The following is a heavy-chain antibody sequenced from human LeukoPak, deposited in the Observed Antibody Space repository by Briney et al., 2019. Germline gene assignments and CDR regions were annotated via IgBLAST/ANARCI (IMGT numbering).Heavy chain of an antibody. Sequence: SETLSLTCTVSGGSISSYYWSWIRQPPGKGLEWIGYIYYSGSTNYNPSLKSRVTISVDTSKNQFSLKLSSVTAADTAVYYCARTLIAAAGTGPLFDYWGQGTLVTVSS. V-gene: IGHV4-59*08. D-gene: IGHD6-13*01. J-gene: IGHJ4*02. CDR3: ARTLIAAAGTGPLFDY. CDR2: IYYSGST. CDR1: GGSISSYY.